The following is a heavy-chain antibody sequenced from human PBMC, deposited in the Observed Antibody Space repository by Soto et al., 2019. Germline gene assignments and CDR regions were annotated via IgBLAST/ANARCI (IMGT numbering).Heavy chain of an antibody. CDR2: INHSGST. V-gene: IGHV4-34*01. CDR3: ASRDPGTSVDY. Sequence: SETLSLTCAVYGGSFSGYYWSWIRQPPGKGLEWIGEINHSGSTNYNPSLKSRVTISLDKSENQFSLKVTSLTAADTAVYYCASRDPGTSVDYWGQGTLVTVSS. J-gene: IGHJ4*02. CDR1: GGSFSGYY. D-gene: IGHD1-7*01.